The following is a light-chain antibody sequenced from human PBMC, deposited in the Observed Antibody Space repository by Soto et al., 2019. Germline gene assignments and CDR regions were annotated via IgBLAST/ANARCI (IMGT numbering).Light chain of an antibody. CDR2: EVT. CDR3: SSYAGNNWV. J-gene: IGLJ3*02. V-gene: IGLV2-8*01. CDR1: SSDVGGYNF. Sequence: QSALTQPPSASGSPGQSVTISCTGTSSDVGGYNFVSWYQQHPGKAPKLMIYEVTKRPSGVPDRFSGSKSGNTASLTVSGLQAEDEADYYCSSYAGNNWVFGGGTKVTVL.